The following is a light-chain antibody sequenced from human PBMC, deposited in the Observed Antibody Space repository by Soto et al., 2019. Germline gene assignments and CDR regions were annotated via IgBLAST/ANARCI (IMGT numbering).Light chain of an antibody. Sequence: IQLTQSPSSLSASVGDRVTITCRASQGIRSYLSWYQQKPGKAPKLLIYAASTLQSGVTSRFSGSGSGTDVTLTISRLQPDDFATYYCQQLNSYPPSFTFGPGTKVDIK. J-gene: IGKJ3*01. CDR2: AAS. CDR1: QGIRSY. V-gene: IGKV1-9*01. CDR3: QQLNSYPPSFT.